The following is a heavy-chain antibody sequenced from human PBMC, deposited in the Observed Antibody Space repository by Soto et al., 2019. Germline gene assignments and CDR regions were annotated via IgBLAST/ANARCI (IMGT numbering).Heavy chain of an antibody. CDR3: AKDYSSGWGFLFDY. CDR1: GVTFSSYG. D-gene: IGHD6-19*01. J-gene: IGHJ4*02. V-gene: IGHV3-30*18. Sequence: PGGSLRLSCAASGVTFSSYGMHWVRQAPGKGLEWVAVISYDGSNKYYADSVKGRFTISRDNSKNTLYLQMNSLRAEDTAVYYCAKDYSSGWGFLFDYWGQGTLVTVSS. CDR2: ISYDGSNK.